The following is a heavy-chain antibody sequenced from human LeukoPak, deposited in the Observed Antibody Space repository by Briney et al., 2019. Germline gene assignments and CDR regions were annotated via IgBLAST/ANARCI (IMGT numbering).Heavy chain of an antibody. CDR1: GFTFSSYA. CDR2: ISGSGGST. Sequence: GGSLRLSCAASGFTFSSYAMSWVRQAPGKGLEWVSAISGSGGSTYYADSVKGRFAISRDNSKNTLYLQMNSLRAEDTAVYYCASPTGRGVVVAANWGQGTLVTVSS. CDR3: ASPTGRGVVVAAN. V-gene: IGHV3-23*01. J-gene: IGHJ4*02. D-gene: IGHD2-15*01.